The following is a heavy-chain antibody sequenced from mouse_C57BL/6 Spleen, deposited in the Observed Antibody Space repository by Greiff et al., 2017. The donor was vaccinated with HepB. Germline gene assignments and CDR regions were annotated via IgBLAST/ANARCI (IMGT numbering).Heavy chain of an antibody. Sequence: VQLQQSDAELVKPGASVKISCKVSGYTFTDHTIHWMKQRPDQGLDWIGYIYPRDVSTKYNEKFKGKATLTADKSSSTADMQLNSLTSEDSAVYFCARMYDGEPWYAIDYWGQGTAVTVSA. CDR1: GYTFTDHT. J-gene: IGHJ4*01. CDR3: ARMYDGEPWYAIDY. CDR2: IYPRDVST. D-gene: IGHD2-3*01. V-gene: IGHV1-78*01.